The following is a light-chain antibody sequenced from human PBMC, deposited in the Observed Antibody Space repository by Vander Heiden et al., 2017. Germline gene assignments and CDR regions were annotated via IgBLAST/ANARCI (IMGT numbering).Light chain of an antibody. CDR3: SSYAGSNNLV. Sequence: ALTQPPSASGSPGQSVTISCTGTSSDVGGYNYVSWYQQHPGKAPKLMIYEVSKRPSGVPDRFSGSKSGNTASLTVSELQAEDEADYYCSSYAGSNNLVFGGGTKLTVL. J-gene: IGLJ3*02. CDR1: SSDVGGYNY. V-gene: IGLV2-8*01. CDR2: EVS.